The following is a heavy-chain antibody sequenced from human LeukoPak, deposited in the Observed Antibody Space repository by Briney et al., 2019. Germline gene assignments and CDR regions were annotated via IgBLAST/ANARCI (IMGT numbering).Heavy chain of an antibody. D-gene: IGHD1-26*01. CDR1: GFNFRSFG. Sequence: GGSLRLSCAASGFNFRSFGFHWVRQAPGKGLEWLAIVSFERNDKYYADSVKGRFTISGDESKNTPYLQMNSLRSEDTAVYYCARDPLRRGTSYLDNWGQGTLVTVAS. V-gene: IGHV3-30*03. CDR2: VSFERNDK. J-gene: IGHJ4*02. CDR3: ARDPLRRGTSYLDN.